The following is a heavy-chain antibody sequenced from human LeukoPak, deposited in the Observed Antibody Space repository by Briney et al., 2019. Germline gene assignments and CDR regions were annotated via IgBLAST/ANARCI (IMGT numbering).Heavy chain of an antibody. J-gene: IGHJ3*02. CDR2: IKSKTDGGTT. V-gene: IGHV3-15*01. CDR1: GFTFSSCA. CDR3: TTAPAAFDI. Sequence: GGSLRLSCAASGFTFSSCAMSWVRQAPGKGLEWVGRIKSKTDGGTTDYAAPVKDRFTISRDDSKDTLFLQMNSLKIEDTAVYYCTTAPAAFDIWGQGTMVTVSS.